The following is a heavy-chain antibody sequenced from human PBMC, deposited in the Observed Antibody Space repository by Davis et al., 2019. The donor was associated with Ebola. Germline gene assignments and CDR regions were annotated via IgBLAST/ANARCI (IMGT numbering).Heavy chain of an antibody. J-gene: IGHJ4*02. CDR2: ISSSGSTI. Sequence: GGSLRLSCAASGFTFSDYYMSWIRQAPGKGLEWVSYISSSGSTIYYADSVKGRFTISRDNSKNTLYLQMNSLRAEDTAVYYCARMWGQATFDYWGQGTLVTVSS. D-gene: IGHD7-27*01. V-gene: IGHV3-11*04. CDR1: GFTFSDYY. CDR3: ARMWGQATFDY.